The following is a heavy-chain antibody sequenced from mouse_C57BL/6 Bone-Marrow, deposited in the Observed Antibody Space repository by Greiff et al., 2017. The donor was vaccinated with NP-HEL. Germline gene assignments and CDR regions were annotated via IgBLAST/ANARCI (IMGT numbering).Heavy chain of an antibody. CDR3: TTDYGSSYGY. Sequence: VQLQQSGAELVRPGASVKLSCTASGFNIKDDYMHWVKQRPEQGLEWIGWIDPENGDTEYASKFQGKATITADTSSNTAYLQLSSLTSADTAVYYCTTDYGSSYGYWGQGTTLTVSS. V-gene: IGHV14-4*01. CDR1: GFNIKDDY. J-gene: IGHJ2*01. CDR2: IDPENGDT. D-gene: IGHD1-1*01.